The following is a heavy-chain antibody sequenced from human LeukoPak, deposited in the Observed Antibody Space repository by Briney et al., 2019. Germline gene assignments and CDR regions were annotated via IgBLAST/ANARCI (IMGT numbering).Heavy chain of an antibody. CDR2: FNTNTGNP. CDR1: GYTFTSYA. CDR3: ARKAGYSSI. D-gene: IGHD5-18*01. J-gene: IGHJ3*02. V-gene: IGHV7-4-1*02. Sequence: AASVKVSCKASGYTFTSYAMNWVRQAPGQGLEWMGWFNTNTGNPTYAQGFTGRFVISLDTSVSTAYLQWSSLKASDTAMYYCARKAGYSSIWGQGTMVTVSS.